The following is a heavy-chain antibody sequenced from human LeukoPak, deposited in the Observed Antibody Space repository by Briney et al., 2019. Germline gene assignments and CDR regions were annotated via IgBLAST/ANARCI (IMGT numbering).Heavy chain of an antibody. V-gene: IGHV4-4*07. Sequence: SETLSLTCTVSGGSISSYYWSWIRQPAGKGLEWIGRIYTSGSTNYNPSLKSRVTMSVDTSKNQFSLKLSSVTAADTAVYYCAREDIVVVPAAFDPWGQGTLVTVSS. J-gene: IGHJ5*02. CDR3: AREDIVVVPAAFDP. D-gene: IGHD2-2*01. CDR2: IYTSGST. CDR1: GGSISSYY.